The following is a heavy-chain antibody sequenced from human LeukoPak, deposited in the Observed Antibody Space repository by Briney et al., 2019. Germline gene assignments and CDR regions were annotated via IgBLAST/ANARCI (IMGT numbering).Heavy chain of an antibody. D-gene: IGHD2-2*01. J-gene: IGHJ4*02. CDR1: GYTFTSYG. V-gene: IGHV1-18*01. Sequence: ASVKVSCKASGYTFTSYGISWLRQAPGQGLEWMGWISAYNGNTNYAQKLQGRVTMTTDTSTSTAYMELRSLRSDDTAVYYCARDGIVVVPAATWNDYWGQGTLVTVSS. CDR2: ISAYNGNT. CDR3: ARDGIVVVPAATWNDY.